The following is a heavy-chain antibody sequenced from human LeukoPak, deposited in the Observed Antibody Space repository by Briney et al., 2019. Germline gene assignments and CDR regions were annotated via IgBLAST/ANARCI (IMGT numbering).Heavy chain of an antibody. CDR3: AKEAIAARPGYYYGMDV. Sequence: GGSLRLSCAASGFTFDDYTMPWVRQAPGKGLEWVSLISWDGGSTYYADSVKGRFTISRDNSKNSLYLQMNSLRTEDTALYYCAKEAIAARPGYYYGMDVWGQGTTVTVSS. V-gene: IGHV3-43*01. J-gene: IGHJ6*02. CDR1: GFTFDDYT. D-gene: IGHD6-6*01. CDR2: ISWDGGST.